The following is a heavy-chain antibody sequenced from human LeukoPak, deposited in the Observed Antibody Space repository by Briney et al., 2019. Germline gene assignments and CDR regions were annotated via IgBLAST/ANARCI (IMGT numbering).Heavy chain of an antibody. V-gene: IGHV3-30*04. D-gene: IGHD6-6*01. J-gene: IGHJ4*02. CDR3: ARDGHPYSSSYYFDY. CDR2: ISYDGSNK. CDR1: GFTLSSYA. Sequence: PGGSLRLSCAASGFTLSSYAMHWVRQAPGKGLEWVAVISYDGSNKYYADSVKGRFTISRDNSKSTLYLQMNSLRAEDTAVYYCARDGHPYSSSYYFDYWGQGTLVTVSS.